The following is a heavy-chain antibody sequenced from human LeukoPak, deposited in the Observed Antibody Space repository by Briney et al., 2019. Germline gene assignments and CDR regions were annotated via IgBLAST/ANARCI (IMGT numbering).Heavy chain of an antibody. CDR3: ARYYYDSSGYYYKHY. J-gene: IGHJ4*02. D-gene: IGHD3-22*01. V-gene: IGHV4-4*07. CDR1: GASISSHY. Sequence: SETLSFTCTVFGASISSHYWSWIRQSAAKGLEWIGRIYADGSTTYNPSLQSRVTMSADTSRNQLSLKLTSVTAADTAVYYCARYYYDSSGYYYKHYWGQGTPVTVSS. CDR2: IYADGST.